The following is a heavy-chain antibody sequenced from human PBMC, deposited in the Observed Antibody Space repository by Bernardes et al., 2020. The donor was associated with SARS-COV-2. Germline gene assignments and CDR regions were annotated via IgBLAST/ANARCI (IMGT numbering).Heavy chain of an antibody. J-gene: IGHJ2*01. CDR2: IYYSGST. CDR1: GGSISSSSYY. V-gene: IGHV4-39*01. D-gene: IGHD3-3*01. CDR3: ARHVLRFLEWLLPWYFDL. Sequence: SETLSLTCTVSGGSISSSSYYWGWIRQPPGNGLEWIGSIYYSGSTYYNPSLKSRVTISVDTSKNQFSLKLSSVTAADTAVYYCARHVLRFLEWLLPWYFDLWGRGTLVTVSS.